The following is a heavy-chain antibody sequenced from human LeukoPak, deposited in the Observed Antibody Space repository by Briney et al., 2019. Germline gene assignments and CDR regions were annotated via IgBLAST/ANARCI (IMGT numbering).Heavy chain of an antibody. J-gene: IGHJ3*02. V-gene: IGHV3-23*01. Sequence: HPGGSLRLSCSVSGFTFISYSMTWVRQAPGKGLEWLSSISVDGDNTYYADLVKGRFSTARDNCKDTLYLQMNSLRAEDTAVYYCARGAAEITIFGVADDAFDIWGQGTMVTVSS. D-gene: IGHD3-3*01. CDR1: GFTFISYS. CDR2: ISVDGDNT. CDR3: ARGAAEITIFGVADDAFDI.